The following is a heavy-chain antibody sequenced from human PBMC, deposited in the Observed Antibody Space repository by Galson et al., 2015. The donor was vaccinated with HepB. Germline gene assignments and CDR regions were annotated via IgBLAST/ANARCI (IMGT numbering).Heavy chain of an antibody. CDR2: ISRSSSYI. CDR3: ARDGPSWNYFDY. Sequence: SLRLSCAASGFTFSSCSMNWVRQTPGKGLEWVSSISRSSSYIYYADSVMGRFTISRDNAKNSLSLQMNSLRAEDTAVYYCARDGPSWNYFDYWGQGILVTVSS. J-gene: IGHJ4*02. CDR1: GFTFSSCS. V-gene: IGHV3-21*01. D-gene: IGHD2-15*01.